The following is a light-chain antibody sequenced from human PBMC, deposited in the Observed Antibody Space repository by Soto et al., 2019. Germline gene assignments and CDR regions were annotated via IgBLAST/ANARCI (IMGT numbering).Light chain of an antibody. Sequence: DMQLTLAPSALSASVEYRVTITCRASQGISNYLAWYQQKPGKVPKLLIYAASTLQSGVPSRFSGSGSGTDFTLTISSLQSEDFAVYYCQQYITWPPWTFGQGTKVDIK. CDR1: QGISNY. CDR2: AAS. CDR3: QQYITWPPWT. V-gene: IGKV1-16*01. J-gene: IGKJ1*01.